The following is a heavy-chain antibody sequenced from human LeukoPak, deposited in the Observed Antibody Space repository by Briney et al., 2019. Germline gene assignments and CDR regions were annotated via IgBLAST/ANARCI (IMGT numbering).Heavy chain of an antibody. V-gene: IGHV1-8*01. CDR2: INPNSGNA. D-gene: IGHD1-26*01. J-gene: IGHJ6*03. Sequence: ASVKVSCKASGYTFSDYDINWVRQATGQGLEWMGWINPNSGNAGYAQKFQGRVTMTRNTSISTAYMELSSPRSEDTAVYYCARALAWGGSSYSYYYMDVWDKGTTVTVSS. CDR3: ARALAWGGSSYSYYYMDV. CDR1: GYTFSDYD.